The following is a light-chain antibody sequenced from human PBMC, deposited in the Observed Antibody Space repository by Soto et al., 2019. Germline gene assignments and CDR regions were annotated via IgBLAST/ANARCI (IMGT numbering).Light chain of an antibody. V-gene: IGKV3-20*01. CDR1: QSVSSSY. Sequence: EIVLTQSPGTLSLSPGERATLSCRASQSVSSSYLAWYQQKPGQAPRLLIYGASSRATGIPDRFSGSGSGTDFTLTISRLEPEDFAVYYCQQYGSSPSTLGQGTNVDIK. CDR2: GAS. J-gene: IGKJ1*01. CDR3: QQYGSSPST.